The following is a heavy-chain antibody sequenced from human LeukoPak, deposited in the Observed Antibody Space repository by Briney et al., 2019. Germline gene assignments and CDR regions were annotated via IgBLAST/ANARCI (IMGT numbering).Heavy chain of an antibody. CDR3: ARDRDMVLPPAGLDV. J-gene: IGHJ6*04. CDR1: GFIFSSYS. Sequence: GGSLRLSCAASGFIFSSYSINWVRQAPGKGLEWVSFISSSSTYIYYADSVKGRSTIPRDNAKNSLYLQMNSLRAEDTAVYYCARDRDMVLPPAGLDVWGRGATVTVSS. CDR2: ISSSSTYI. V-gene: IGHV3-21*01. D-gene: IGHD2-8*01.